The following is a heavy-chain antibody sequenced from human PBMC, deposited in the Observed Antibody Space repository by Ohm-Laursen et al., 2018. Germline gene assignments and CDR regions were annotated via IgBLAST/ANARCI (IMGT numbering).Heavy chain of an antibody. J-gene: IGHJ4*02. CDR2: INPSGGST. CDR3: ARAQPDYGYYFDY. Sequence: ASVKVSCKTSGYTFTNYYLYWVRQAPGQGLEWMGIINPSGGSTTYAQKFQDRVTMTRDTSTSTVYMELSSLRSDDTAVYYCARAQPDYGYYFDYWGQGTLVTVSS. CDR1: GYTFTNYY. D-gene: IGHD3-10*01. V-gene: IGHV1-46*01.